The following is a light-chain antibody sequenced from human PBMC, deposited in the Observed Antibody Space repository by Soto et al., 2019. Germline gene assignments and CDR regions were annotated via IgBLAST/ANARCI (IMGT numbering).Light chain of an antibody. J-gene: IGKJ1*01. V-gene: IGKV1-5*03. CDR2: KAS. CDR3: HKYHNFPRT. Sequence: DIQLTQSPSTLSASVGDRVTITCRARQPINGWLAWYQQKPGQAPNLLIYKASTLESGVPSRFSGSGSATEFAPTVSSPQTAAFESYYCHKYHNFPRTFGQGTQV. CDR1: QPINGW.